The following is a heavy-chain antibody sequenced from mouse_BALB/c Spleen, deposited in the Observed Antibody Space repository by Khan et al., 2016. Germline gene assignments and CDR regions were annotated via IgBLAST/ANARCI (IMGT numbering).Heavy chain of an antibody. V-gene: IGHV1-85*01. Sequence: QVRLQQSGAELVKPGASVKLSCKASGYTFTNYDINWVRQRPEQGLEWIGWIFPGDGFTKYNDKFKGKATLTTDRSSSTAYMQLSRLTSEDSAVYFWASETVVSPYYFDYWGQGTTLTVSS. J-gene: IGHJ2*01. CDR1: GYTFTNYD. CDR3: ASETVVSPYYFDY. D-gene: IGHD1-1*01. CDR2: IFPGDGFT.